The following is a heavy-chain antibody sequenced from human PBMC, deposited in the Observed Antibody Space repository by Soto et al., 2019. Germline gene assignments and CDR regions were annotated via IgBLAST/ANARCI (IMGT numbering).Heavy chain of an antibody. CDR2: ISGSGGST. CDR3: AKLGCSGGSCYSDWVDP. CDR1: GFTFSSYA. Sequence: GGSLRLSCAASGFTFSSYAMSWVRQAPGKGLEWVSAISGSGGSTYYADSVKGRFTISRDNSKNTLYLQMNSLRAEDTAVYYCAKLGCSGGSCYSDWVDPWGQGPLVTVSS. J-gene: IGHJ5*02. V-gene: IGHV3-23*01. D-gene: IGHD2-15*01.